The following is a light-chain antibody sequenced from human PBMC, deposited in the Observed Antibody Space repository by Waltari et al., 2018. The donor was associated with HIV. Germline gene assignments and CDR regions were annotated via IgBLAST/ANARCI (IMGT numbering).Light chain of an antibody. CDR1: SSNLGANT. J-gene: IGLJ3*02. Sequence: QSVLTQPPSASGTPGQRVTISCSGSSSNLGANTVNWYQRLPGTAPNLLIYSNNQRPSGVPARFSGSKSGTSASLAISGLQSDDEADYYCAAWDDSLNGGWMFGGGTKLTVL. CDR2: SNN. CDR3: AAWDDSLNGGWM. V-gene: IGLV1-44*01.